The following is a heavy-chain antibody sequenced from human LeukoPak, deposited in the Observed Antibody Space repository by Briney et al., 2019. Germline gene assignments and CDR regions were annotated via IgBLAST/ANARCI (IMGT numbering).Heavy chain of an antibody. D-gene: IGHD2-8*01. CDR3: AKDLNGLHAIDY. Sequence: GGSLRLSCAASGFTFSSFVMNWVRQAPGKGLQWVSSISGSAGSTNYADSVKGRLTISRDNSNNTLYLQMNSLRAEDTAVYYCAKDLNGLHAIDYWGQGTLVTVSS. CDR1: GFTFSSFV. J-gene: IGHJ4*02. CDR2: ISGSAGST. V-gene: IGHV3-23*01.